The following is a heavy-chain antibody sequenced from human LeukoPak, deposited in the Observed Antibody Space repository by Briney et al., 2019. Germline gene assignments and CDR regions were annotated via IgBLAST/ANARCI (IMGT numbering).Heavy chain of an antibody. Sequence: GGSPRLSCAAPGFTLDDYGMSLGRPAPGEGVGWVSFIFSSTHYSDSVKGRFTISRDNSKNTLYLQMNSLRAEDTAVYYCARRAGAYSHPYDYWGQGTLVTVSS. D-gene: IGHD4/OR15-4a*01. CDR1: GFTLDDYG. CDR2: IFSST. V-gene: IGHV3-53*01. CDR3: ARRAGAYSHPYDY. J-gene: IGHJ4*02.